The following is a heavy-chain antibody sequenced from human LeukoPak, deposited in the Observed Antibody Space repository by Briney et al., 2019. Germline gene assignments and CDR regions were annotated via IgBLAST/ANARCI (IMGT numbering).Heavy chain of an antibody. CDR3: ARDREVVTGFDP. CDR1: GYTFTGYY. Sequence: ASVKVSCKASGYTFTGYYMHWVRQAPGQGLEWMGWINPNSGGTNYAQKFQGRVTMTRDTSISTAYMELSRLRSDDTAVYYCARDREVVTGFDPWGQGTLVTASS. V-gene: IGHV1-2*02. CDR2: INPNSGGT. J-gene: IGHJ5*02. D-gene: IGHD2-21*02.